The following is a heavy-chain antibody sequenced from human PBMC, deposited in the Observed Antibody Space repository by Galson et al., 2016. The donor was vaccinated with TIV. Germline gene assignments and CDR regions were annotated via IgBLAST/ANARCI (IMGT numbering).Heavy chain of an antibody. J-gene: IGHJ4*02. CDR3: AKESDWGVAEFDF. V-gene: IGHV1-2*02. CDR2: INPGNGDT. D-gene: IGHD2-21*01. CDR1: GNIFTTYY. Sequence: SVKVSCKAFGNIFTTYYLHWVRQAPGRGPEWMGCINPGNGDTKYAQIFQGSVTLTWDTSVSTAYMELTSLRSDDTAVYFCAKESDWGVAEFDFWGQGTPVSVSS.